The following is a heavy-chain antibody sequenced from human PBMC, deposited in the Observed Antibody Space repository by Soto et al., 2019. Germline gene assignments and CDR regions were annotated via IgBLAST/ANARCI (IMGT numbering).Heavy chain of an antibody. CDR1: VFTFSSYA. CDR3: ANHGWVRYLDLYYGDY. D-gene: IGHD3-9*01. J-gene: IGHJ4*02. Sequence: PGGSLRLSCSASVFTFSSYAMSWVRQAPGKGLEWVSAISGSGGSTYYADSVKGRFTISRDNSKNTLYLQMNSLRAEDTAVYYCANHGWVRYLDLYYGDYWGQGTLATVSS. V-gene: IGHV3-23*01. CDR2: ISGSGGST.